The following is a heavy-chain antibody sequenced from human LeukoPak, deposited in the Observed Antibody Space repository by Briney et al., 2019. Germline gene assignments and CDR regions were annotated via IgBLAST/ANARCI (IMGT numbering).Heavy chain of an antibody. CDR1: GFTFSSYW. D-gene: IGHD1-26*01. CDR3: ARDEVGVGATHDY. Sequence: GGSLRLSCAASGFTFSSYWMHWVRHAPGKGLVWVSRISKDGSSTYYADSVKGRFTISRDNAKNTLYLQMNSLRAEDTAVYYCARDEVGVGATHDYWGQGTLVTVSS. J-gene: IGHJ4*02. CDR2: ISKDGSST. V-gene: IGHV3-74*01.